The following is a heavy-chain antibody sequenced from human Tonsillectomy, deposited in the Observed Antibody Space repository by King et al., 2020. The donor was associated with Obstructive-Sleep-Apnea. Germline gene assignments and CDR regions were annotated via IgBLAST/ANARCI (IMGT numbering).Heavy chain of an antibody. CDR2: IWYDGSNK. CDR1: GFTFSSYG. J-gene: IGHJ6*02. D-gene: IGHD4-17*01. Sequence: VQLVESGGGVVQPGRSLRLSCAASGFTFSSYGMHWVRQAPGKGLEWVAVIWYDGSNKYYADSVKGRFTISRDNSKNTLYRQMNSLRAEDTAVYYCAKEGDYGDYVNGMDVWGQGTTVTVSS. V-gene: IGHV3-33*06. CDR3: AKEGDYGDYVNGMDV.